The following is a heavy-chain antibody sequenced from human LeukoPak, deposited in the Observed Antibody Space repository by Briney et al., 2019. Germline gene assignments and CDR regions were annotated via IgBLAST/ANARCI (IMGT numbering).Heavy chain of an antibody. CDR2: IKQDGSEK. CDR3: ARDGDYYDHPIDY. Sequence: GGSLRLSCAASGFTFSSYWMSWVRQAPGKGLEWVANIKQDGSEKYYVDSVKGRFTISRDNAKNSLYLQMNSLRAEDTAVYYCARDGDYYDHPIDYWGQGTLVTVSS. CDR1: GFTFSSYW. D-gene: IGHD3-22*01. V-gene: IGHV3-7*01. J-gene: IGHJ4*02.